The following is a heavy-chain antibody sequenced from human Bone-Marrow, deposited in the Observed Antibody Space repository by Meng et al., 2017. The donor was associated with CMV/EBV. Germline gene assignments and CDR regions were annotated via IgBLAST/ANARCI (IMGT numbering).Heavy chain of an antibody. J-gene: IGHJ6*02. D-gene: IGHD3-16*01. CDR3: ARGGGPYYYYYGMDV. CDR2: IIPIFGTA. V-gene: IGHV1-69*05. Sequence: SVKVSCKASGYTFTSYYMHWVRQAPGQGLEWMGGIIPIFGTANYAQKFQGRVTITTDESTSTAYMELSSLRSEDTAVYYCARGGGPYYYYYGMDVWGQGTTVTVSS. CDR1: GYTFTSYY.